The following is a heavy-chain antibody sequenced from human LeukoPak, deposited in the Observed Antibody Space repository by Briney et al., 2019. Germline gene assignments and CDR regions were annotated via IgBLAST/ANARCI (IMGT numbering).Heavy chain of an antibody. CDR1: GFTFTSSA. CDR2: IVVGSGNT. CDR3: PADSKGYYDSINDAFDI. D-gene: IGHD3-22*01. V-gene: IGHV1-58*02. Sequence: SVKVSCKASGFTFTSSAMQWVRQARGQRLKWIGWIVVGSGNTNYAQKFQERVTITRDMSTSTAYMELSSLRSEDTAVYYCPADSKGYYDSINDAFDIWGQGTMVTVSS. J-gene: IGHJ3*02.